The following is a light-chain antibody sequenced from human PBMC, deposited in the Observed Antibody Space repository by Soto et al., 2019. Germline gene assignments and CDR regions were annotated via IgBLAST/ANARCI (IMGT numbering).Light chain of an antibody. J-gene: IGKJ1*01. Sequence: DIQLTQSPSTLSASVGDRVTITCRASQSISKSLAWYQQRPGKAPKLLIYDASILHSAVPSSISGSGSGTDFTLTISSLQPDDFATYYCQQYNGDSRTFGQGTKVEIK. V-gene: IGKV1-5*01. CDR1: QSISKS. CDR2: DAS. CDR3: QQYNGDSRT.